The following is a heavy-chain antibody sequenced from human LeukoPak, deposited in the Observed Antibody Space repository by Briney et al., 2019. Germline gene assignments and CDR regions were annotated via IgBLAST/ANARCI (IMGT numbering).Heavy chain of an antibody. Sequence: GGSLRLSCAASGFTFSSYSMNWVCQAPGKGLEWVSSISSSSSYIYYADSVKGRFTISRDNAKNSLYLQMNSLRAEDTAVYYCARDLAVAGSFWGQGTLVTVSS. D-gene: IGHD6-19*01. CDR3: ARDLAVAGSF. CDR2: ISSSSSYI. J-gene: IGHJ4*02. CDR1: GFTFSSYS. V-gene: IGHV3-21*01.